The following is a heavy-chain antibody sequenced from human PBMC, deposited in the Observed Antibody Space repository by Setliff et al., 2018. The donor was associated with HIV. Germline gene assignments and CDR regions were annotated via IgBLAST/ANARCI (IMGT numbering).Heavy chain of an antibody. V-gene: IGHV4-34*01. D-gene: IGHD3-3*02. J-gene: IGHJ5*02. CDR2: INHHKHT. Sequence: SETLSLTCTVSGASITSHYWSWIRQPPGKGLEWIGEINHHKHTNYNPSLKSRVTISVDTSKNHFSLTLSSVTAADTAVYYCARDGSEHYPLEGWLDPWGQGTLVTVSS. CDR3: ARDGSEHYPLEGWLDP. CDR1: GASITSHY.